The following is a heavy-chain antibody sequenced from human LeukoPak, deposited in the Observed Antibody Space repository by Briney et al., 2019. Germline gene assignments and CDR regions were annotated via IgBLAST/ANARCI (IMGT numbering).Heavy chain of an antibody. CDR1: GFTFNNYA. CDR3: VRAAPRDCRSTSCSLFDN. V-gene: IGHV3-23*01. CDR2: ISISGDGT. J-gene: IGHJ4*02. D-gene: IGHD2-2*01. Sequence: GGSLRLSCAGSGFTFNNYAMSWVRQTPRKGLEWVSTISISGDGTYYADPVKGRFTMSRDKSKNTVYLQMSSLRAEDTAVYYCVRAAPRDCRSTSCSLFDNWGQGILVTVSS.